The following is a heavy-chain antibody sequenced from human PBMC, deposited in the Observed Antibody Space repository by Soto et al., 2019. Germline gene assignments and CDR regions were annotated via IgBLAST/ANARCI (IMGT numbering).Heavy chain of an antibody. CDR1: GFTFSSYA. CDR3: AREGRYYYDSSGYLHY. V-gene: IGHV3-30-3*01. CDR2: ISYDGSNK. J-gene: IGHJ4*02. Sequence: GGSLRLSCAASGFTFSSYAMHWVRQAPGKGLEWVAVISYDGSNKYYADSVKGRFTISRDNSKNTLYLQMNSLRAEDTAVYYCAREGRYYYDSSGYLHYWGQGTLVTVSS. D-gene: IGHD3-22*01.